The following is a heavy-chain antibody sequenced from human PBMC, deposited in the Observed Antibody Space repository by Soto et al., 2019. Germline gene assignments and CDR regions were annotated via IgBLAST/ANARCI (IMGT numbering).Heavy chain of an antibody. CDR3: ARAPAGFSTTWYEWFDP. CDR1: GYTITGYF. D-gene: IGHD6-13*01. Sequence: QVQLVQSGAEVKKPGASVKVSCTASGYTITGYFIHWVRQAPGQGLEWMGWLDPNSGSTNYAQKFQGRITFTREKSINTAYMDLSSLTSDDTAVYYCARAPAGFSTTWYEWFDPWGQGTLVTVSS. J-gene: IGHJ5*02. CDR2: LDPNSGST. V-gene: IGHV1-2*02.